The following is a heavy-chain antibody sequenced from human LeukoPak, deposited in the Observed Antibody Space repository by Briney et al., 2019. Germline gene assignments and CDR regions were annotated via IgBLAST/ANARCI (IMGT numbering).Heavy chain of an antibody. V-gene: IGHV1-46*01. CDR1: GYTFTSYY. Sequence: ASVKLSCKPSGYTFTSYYMHWVRQAPGQGLEWMGRINPSGGSTSYAQKFQGRVTMTRDTSRSTVYMELSSLSSEDKAVYYCAIFEYGSSWDDYWGQGTLVTVSS. CDR2: INPSGGST. CDR3: AIFEYGSSWDDY. D-gene: IGHD6-13*01. J-gene: IGHJ4*02.